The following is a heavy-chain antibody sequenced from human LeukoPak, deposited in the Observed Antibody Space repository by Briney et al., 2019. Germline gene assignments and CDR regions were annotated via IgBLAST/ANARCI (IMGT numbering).Heavy chain of an antibody. D-gene: IGHD3-22*01. V-gene: IGHV3-21*01. J-gene: IGHJ4*02. CDR3: AKDAYYYDSSGYSDY. Sequence: GGSLRLSCAASGFTFSSYSMNWVRQAPGKGLEWVSSISSSSSYIYYADSVKGRFTISRDNAKNSLYLQMNSLRAEDTAVYYCAKDAYYYDSSGYSDYWGQGTLVTVSS. CDR2: ISSSSSYI. CDR1: GFTFSSYS.